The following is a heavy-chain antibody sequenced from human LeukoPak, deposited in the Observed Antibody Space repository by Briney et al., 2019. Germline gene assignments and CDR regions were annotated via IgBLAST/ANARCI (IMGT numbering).Heavy chain of an antibody. Sequence: GGSLRLSCAASGFTVTSYAMNWVRQAPGKGLEWVATICTSGGSTYYADLVKGRSTISRDHSKNSLYLQMNSLRPEDTAVYYCAKNGHGSGSYYPRTKYYFDYWGQGTLVTVSS. D-gene: IGHD3-10*01. CDR3: AKNGHGSGSYYPRTKYYFDY. J-gene: IGHJ4*02. V-gene: IGHV3-23*01. CDR2: ICTSGGST. CDR1: GFTVTSYA.